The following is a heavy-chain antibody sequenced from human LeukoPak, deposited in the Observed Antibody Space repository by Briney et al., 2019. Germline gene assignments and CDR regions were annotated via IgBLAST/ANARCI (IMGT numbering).Heavy chain of an antibody. V-gene: IGHV4-59*12. D-gene: IGHD6-13*01. Sequence: PSETLSLTCTVSGGSISSYYWSWIRQPPGKGLEWIGYIYYSGSTNYNPSLKSRVTMSVDTSKNQFSLKLSSVTAADTAVYYCARARDSSSCLGYWGQGTLVTVSS. CDR3: ARARDSSSCLGY. CDR1: GGSISSYY. J-gene: IGHJ4*02. CDR2: IYYSGST.